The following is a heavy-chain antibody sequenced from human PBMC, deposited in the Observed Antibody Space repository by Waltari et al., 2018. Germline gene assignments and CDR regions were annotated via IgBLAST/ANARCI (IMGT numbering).Heavy chain of an antibody. J-gene: IGHJ6*02. CDR3: ARDLYYYYGMDV. V-gene: IGHV4-61*09. Sequence: QVQLQESGPGLVKPSQTLSLTRTFSGGPLSSGSYSWRCIRQPAGKGLEWIGYIYTSGSTKYNPSLKSRVTISVDTSKNQFSLNLSSVTAADTAVYYCARDLYYYYGMDVWGQGTTVTVSS. CDR1: GGPLSSGSYS. CDR2: IYTSGST.